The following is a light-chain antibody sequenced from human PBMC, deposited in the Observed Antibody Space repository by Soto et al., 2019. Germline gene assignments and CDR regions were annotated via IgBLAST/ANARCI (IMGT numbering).Light chain of an antibody. CDR3: QQYNSYRFT. V-gene: IGKV1-5*01. J-gene: IGKJ3*01. Sequence: DIQTTQSPSTLSASVGDRVTITCRASQSISSWLAWYQQKPGKAPKLLIYDASSLESGVPSRFSGSGSGTEFTLTISSLQPDDFATYYCQQYNSYRFTFGPGTKVDIK. CDR1: QSISSW. CDR2: DAS.